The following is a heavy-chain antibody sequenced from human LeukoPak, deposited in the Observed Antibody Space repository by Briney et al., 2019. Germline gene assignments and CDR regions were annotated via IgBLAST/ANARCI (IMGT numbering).Heavy chain of an antibody. V-gene: IGHV3-23*01. D-gene: IGHD2-15*01. CDR3: AKEYCSGGSCSGY. CDR1: GFTFSASA. Sequence: GGSLRLSCAASGFTFSASAMNWIRQAPAKGLEWVSSVNGGGSSTYYADSVKGRFTISRDNSRNTLYLQMNSLRAEDTAVYYCAKEYCSGGSCSGYWGQGTLVTVSS. CDR2: VNGGGSST. J-gene: IGHJ4*02.